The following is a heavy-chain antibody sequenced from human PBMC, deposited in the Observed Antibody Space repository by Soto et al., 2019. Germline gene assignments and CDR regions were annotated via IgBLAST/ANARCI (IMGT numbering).Heavy chain of an antibody. CDR3: ANGGGSSPPLQPPNWFDP. Sequence: PGGSLRLSCAASGFTFSSYAMSWVRQAPGKGLEWVSAISGSGGSTYYADSVKGRFTISRDNSKNTLYLQMNSLRAEDTAVYYCANGGGSSPPLQPPNWFDPWGQGTLVTVSS. D-gene: IGHD1-1*01. CDR2: ISGSGGST. CDR1: GFTFSSYA. V-gene: IGHV3-23*01. J-gene: IGHJ5*02.